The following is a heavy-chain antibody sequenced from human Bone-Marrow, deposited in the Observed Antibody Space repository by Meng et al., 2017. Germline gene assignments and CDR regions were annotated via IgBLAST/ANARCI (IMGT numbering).Heavy chain of an antibody. D-gene: IGHD3-10*01. CDR1: GLTFSTYN. Sequence: GESLKISCAASGLTFSTYNMNWVRQAPGKGLEWVSSISGGRSYIYYADSMRGRFTISRDNAKNSLYLQMNSLRAEDTAVYYCVRDVSGVNDAFDLWGLGTMVTVSS. CDR2: ISGGRSYI. J-gene: IGHJ3*01. V-gene: IGHV3-21*01. CDR3: VRDVSGVNDAFDL.